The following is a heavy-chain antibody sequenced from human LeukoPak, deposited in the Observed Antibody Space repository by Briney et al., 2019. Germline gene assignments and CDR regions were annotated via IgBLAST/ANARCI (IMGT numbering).Heavy chain of an antibody. CDR3: ARGGGGGSPRPSYYYYGMDV. Sequence: SETLSLTCTVSGGSISSSSYYWGWIRQPPGKGLEWIGSIYYSGSTYYNPSLKSRVTISVDRSKNQFSLKLSSVTAADTAVYYCARGGGGGSPRPSYYYYGMDVWGQGTTVTVSS. J-gene: IGHJ6*02. CDR1: GGSISSSSYY. V-gene: IGHV4-39*07. D-gene: IGHD2-15*01. CDR2: IYYSGST.